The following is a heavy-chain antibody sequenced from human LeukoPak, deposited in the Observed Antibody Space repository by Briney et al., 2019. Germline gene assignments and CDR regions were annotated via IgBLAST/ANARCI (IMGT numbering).Heavy chain of an antibody. D-gene: IGHD2-15*01. J-gene: IGHJ3*02. CDR2: IRYDGSNK. V-gene: IGHV3-30*02. Sequence: GGSLGLSCAASGFTFSSYGMHWVRQAPGKGLEWVAFIRYDGSNKYYADSVKGRFTISRDNSKNTLYLQMNSLRAEDTAVYYCAKDISMVAAGRDAFDIWGQGTMVTVSS. CDR1: GFTFSSYG. CDR3: AKDISMVAAGRDAFDI.